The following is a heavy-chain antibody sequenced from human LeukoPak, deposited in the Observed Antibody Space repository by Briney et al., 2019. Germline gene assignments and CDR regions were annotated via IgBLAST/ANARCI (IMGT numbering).Heavy chain of an antibody. J-gene: IGHJ3*02. CDR2: IYYSGST. CDR3: ARGPIVVVVAATAFDI. D-gene: IGHD2-15*01. Sequence: PSETLSLTCTVSGGSISSYYWSWIRQPPGKGLEWIGYIYYSGSTNYNPSLKSRVTTSVDTSKNQFSLKLSSVTAADTAVYYCARGPIVVVVAATAFDIWGQGTMVTVSS. V-gene: IGHV4-59*01. CDR1: GGSISSYY.